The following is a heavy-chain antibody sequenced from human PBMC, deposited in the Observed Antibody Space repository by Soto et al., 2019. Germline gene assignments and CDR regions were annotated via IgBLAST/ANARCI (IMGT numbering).Heavy chain of an antibody. CDR3: ARDARWDYYYGMDV. J-gene: IGHJ6*02. CDR1: GGSISSGGYY. Sequence: SETLSLTCTVSGGSISSGGYYWSWIRQHPGKGLEWIGYIYYSGSTYYNPSLKSRVTISVDTSKNQFSLKLSSVTAADTAVYYCARDARWDYYYGMDVWGQWTTVT. CDR2: IYYSGST. V-gene: IGHV4-31*02.